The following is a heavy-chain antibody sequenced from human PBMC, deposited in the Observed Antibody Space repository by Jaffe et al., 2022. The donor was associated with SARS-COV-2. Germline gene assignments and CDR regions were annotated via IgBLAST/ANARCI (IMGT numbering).Heavy chain of an antibody. Sequence: QITLKESGPTLVKPTQTLTLTCTFSGFSLSTSGVGVGWIRQPPGKALEWLALIYWDDDKRYSPSLKSRLTITKDTSKNQVVLTMTNMDPVDTATYYCAHSNSGRPSVAEDWFDPWGQGTLVTVSS. J-gene: IGHJ5*02. CDR1: GFSLSTSGVG. CDR2: IYWDDDK. CDR3: AHSNSGRPSVAEDWFDP. D-gene: IGHD3-10*01. V-gene: IGHV2-5*02.